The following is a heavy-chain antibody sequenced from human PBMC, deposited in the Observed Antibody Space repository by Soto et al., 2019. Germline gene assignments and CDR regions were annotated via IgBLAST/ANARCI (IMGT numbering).Heavy chain of an antibody. CDR3: ANYYGGNSYYYGMDV. CDR2: ISGSSGST. Sequence: GGSLRLSCAASGFTFSSYAMSWVRQAPGKGLEWVSSISGSSGSTYYADYTDSVKGRFTISRDNSKNTLYLQMNSLRAEDTAKYYCANYYGGNSYYYGMDVWGQGTTVTVSS. CDR1: GFTFSSYA. D-gene: IGHD4-17*01. V-gene: IGHV3-23*01. J-gene: IGHJ6*02.